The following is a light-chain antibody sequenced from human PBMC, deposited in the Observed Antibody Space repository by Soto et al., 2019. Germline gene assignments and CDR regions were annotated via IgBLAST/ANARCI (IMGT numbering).Light chain of an antibody. J-gene: IGKJ1*01. Sequence: EIVMTQSPATLSVSPGERATLSCRASQSVSSSLAWYQQKPGQAPRLLIYGASTRATGIPGRFSGGGSGTECTLTISSLQSEDLAVYYCQQYDNWPRTFGQGTKVEIK. CDR2: GAS. CDR1: QSVSSS. V-gene: IGKV3-15*01. CDR3: QQYDNWPRT.